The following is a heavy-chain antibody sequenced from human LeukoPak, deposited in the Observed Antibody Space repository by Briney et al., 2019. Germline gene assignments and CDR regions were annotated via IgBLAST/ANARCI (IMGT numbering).Heavy chain of an antibody. Sequence: GGSLRLSCATSGFTFNGSALHWVRQASGQGLEWVGRIRSKAHRYATAYAASVKGRFTVSRDDSKNMVYLQMNSLKTEDTAIYYCTRRHYGDYVVDNWGQGTLVTVSS. CDR3: TRRHYGDYVVDN. D-gene: IGHD4-17*01. V-gene: IGHV3-73*01. CDR2: IRSKAHRYAT. CDR1: GFTFNGSA. J-gene: IGHJ4*02.